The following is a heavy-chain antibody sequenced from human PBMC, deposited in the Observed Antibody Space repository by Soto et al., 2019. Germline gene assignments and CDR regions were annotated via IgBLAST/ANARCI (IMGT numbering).Heavy chain of an antibody. CDR1: GGSISSYY. V-gene: IGHV4-59*01. CDR2: IYYSGST. D-gene: IGHD4-17*01. CDR3: ERAQITVTTVYYFDY. J-gene: IGHJ4*02. Sequence: SETLSLTCTVSGGSISSYYWSWIRQPPGKGLEWIGYIYYSGSTNYNPSLKSRVTISVDTSKNQFSLKLSSVTAADTAVYYCERAQITVTTVYYFDYWGQGTLVTVSS.